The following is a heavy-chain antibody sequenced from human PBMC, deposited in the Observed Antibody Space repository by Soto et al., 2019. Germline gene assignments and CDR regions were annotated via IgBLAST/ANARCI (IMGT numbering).Heavy chain of an antibody. V-gene: IGHV4-34*01. CDR1: GGSFSGYY. CDR2: INHSGST. Sequence: QVQLQQWGAGLLKPSETLSLTCAVYGGSFSGYYWSWIRQPPGKGLEWIGEINHSGSTNYNPSLKSRVTISVDTSKNQLSLKLSSVTAADTAVNYCDTGEHVYYYYVMDVWGQGTTVTVSS. CDR3: DTGEHVYYYYVMDV. D-gene: IGHD3-16*01. J-gene: IGHJ6*02.